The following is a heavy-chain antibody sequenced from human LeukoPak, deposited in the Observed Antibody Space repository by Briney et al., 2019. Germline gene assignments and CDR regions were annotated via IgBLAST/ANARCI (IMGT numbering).Heavy chain of an antibody. D-gene: IGHD6-19*01. Sequence: SETLSLTCTVSGGFVSSYYWSWIRQPPGKGLEWIGHIYYSGSTNYNPSLKSRVTISVDTSKNQFSLKLSSVTAADTAVYYCARGGWSEYFQHWGQGTLVTVSS. V-gene: IGHV4-59*02. CDR1: GGFVSSYY. CDR3: ARGGWSEYFQH. CDR2: IYYSGST. J-gene: IGHJ1*01.